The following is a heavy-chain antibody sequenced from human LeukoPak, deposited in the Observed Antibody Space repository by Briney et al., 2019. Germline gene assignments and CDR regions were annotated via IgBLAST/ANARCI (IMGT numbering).Heavy chain of an antibody. J-gene: IGHJ3*02. V-gene: IGHV3-21*01. CDR1: GFTFSSYS. CDR3: ARMAAAGTRAFDS. Sequence: PGGSLRLSCAASGFTFSSYSMNWVRQAPGKGLEWVSSISSSSSYIYYADSVKGRFTISRDNAKNSLYLQMNSLRAEDTAVYYCARMAAAGTRAFDSWGQGTMVTVSS. D-gene: IGHD6-13*01. CDR2: ISSSSSYI.